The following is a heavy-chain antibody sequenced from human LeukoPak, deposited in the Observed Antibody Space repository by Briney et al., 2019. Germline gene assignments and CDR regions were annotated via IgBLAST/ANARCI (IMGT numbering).Heavy chain of an antibody. D-gene: IGHD2-15*01. Sequence: SETLSLTCTVSGGSISSSRYYWGRIRQPPGKGLEWIGSIYYSGSTYYNPSLKSRVTISVDTSKNQFSLKLSSVTAADTAVYYCASPRGYCSGGSCYSGYYFDYWGQGTLVTVSS. J-gene: IGHJ4*02. CDR1: GGSISSSRYY. V-gene: IGHV4-39*01. CDR3: ASPRGYCSGGSCYSGYYFDY. CDR2: IYYSGST.